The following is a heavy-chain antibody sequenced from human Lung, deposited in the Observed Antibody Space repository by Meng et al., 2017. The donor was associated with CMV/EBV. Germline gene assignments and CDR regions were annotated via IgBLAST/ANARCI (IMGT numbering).Heavy chain of an antibody. Sequence: GESXKISCAASGFTFSSYSMNWVRQAPGKGLEWVSSISSSSSYIYYADSVKGRFTISRDNAKNSLYLQMNSLRAEDTAVYYCARAYYYDSSGYYIAPNYYYYGMDVWGQGTMVTVSS. V-gene: IGHV3-21*01. CDR2: ISSSSSYI. D-gene: IGHD3-22*01. CDR3: ARAYYYDSSGYYIAPNYYYYGMDV. J-gene: IGHJ6*02. CDR1: GFTFSSYS.